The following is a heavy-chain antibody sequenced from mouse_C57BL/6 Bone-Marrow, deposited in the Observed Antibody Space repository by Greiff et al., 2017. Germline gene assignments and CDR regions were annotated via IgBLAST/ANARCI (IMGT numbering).Heavy chain of an antibody. Sequence: EVQLVESGGDLVKPGGSLKLSCAASGFTFSSYGMSWVRQTPDKRLEWVATISSGGSYTYYPDSVKGRFTISRDNAKNTLYLQMSSLKSEDTAMYYCARLEIYYYGSSFFDYWGQGTTLTVSS. J-gene: IGHJ2*01. CDR2: ISSGGSYT. D-gene: IGHD1-1*01. CDR1: GFTFSSYG. V-gene: IGHV5-6*01. CDR3: ARLEIYYYGSSFFDY.